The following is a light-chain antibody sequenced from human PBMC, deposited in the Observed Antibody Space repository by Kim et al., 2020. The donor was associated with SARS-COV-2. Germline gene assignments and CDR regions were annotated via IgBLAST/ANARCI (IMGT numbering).Light chain of an antibody. CDR3: GAWDSSLSLWV. CDR1: SSNIGNNY. CDR2: DNH. Sequence: QSVLTQPPSVSAAPGQKVTISCSGSSSNIGNNYVSWYQQLPGTAPKVLIYDNHKRPSGIPDRFSGSKSGTSATLGITGLQTGDEADYYCGAWDSSLSLWVFGGGTQLTVL. J-gene: IGLJ3*02. V-gene: IGLV1-51*01.